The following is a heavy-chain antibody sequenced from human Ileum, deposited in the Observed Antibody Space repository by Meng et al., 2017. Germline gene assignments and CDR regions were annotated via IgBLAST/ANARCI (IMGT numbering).Heavy chain of an antibody. J-gene: IGHJ2*01. CDR1: GGSISSYY. D-gene: IGHD3/OR15-3a*01. Sequence: SETLSLTCTVSGGSISSYYWSWIRQPPAKGLEWSGYIYYSGSTNYNPSLKSRVTISVDTSKNQFSLKLSSVTAADTAVYYCARDSRTGYYDWYFDLWGRGTLVTVSS. CDR3: ARDSRTGYYDWYFDL. CDR2: IYYSGST. V-gene: IGHV4-59*01.